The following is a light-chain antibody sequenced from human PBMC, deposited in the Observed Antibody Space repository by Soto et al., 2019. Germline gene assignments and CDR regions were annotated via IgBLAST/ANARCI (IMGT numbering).Light chain of an antibody. CDR1: QSIDTW. CDR3: QHYKFFPWT. Sequence: DIQMTQSPSTLSGSVGDRVTITCRASQSIDTWLAWYQQKPGEVPKVLIYKVSNLQRGVPSRFSGSGSGTEFTLTISGLQPDDFATYYCQHYKFFPWTFGQGTKVDIK. J-gene: IGKJ1*01. CDR2: KVS. V-gene: IGKV1-5*03.